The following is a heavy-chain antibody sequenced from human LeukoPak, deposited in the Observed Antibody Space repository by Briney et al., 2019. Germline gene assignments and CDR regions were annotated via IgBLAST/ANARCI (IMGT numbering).Heavy chain of an antibody. CDR3: ARGSSGWYVGYYYGMDV. J-gene: IGHJ6*02. D-gene: IGHD6-19*01. CDR2: ISGGSGST. V-gene: IGHV3-23*01. CDR1: GFTFSSYA. Sequence: PGGSLRLSCAASGFTFSSYAMSWVRQAPGKGLAWVSTISGGSGSTYCADSVKGRFTISRDNSKNTLYLQMNSLRDEDTAVYYCARGSSGWYVGYYYGMDVWGQGTTVTVSS.